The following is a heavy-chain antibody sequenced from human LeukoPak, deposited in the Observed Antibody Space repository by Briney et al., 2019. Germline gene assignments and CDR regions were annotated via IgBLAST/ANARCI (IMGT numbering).Heavy chain of an antibody. Sequence: GGSLRLSCAASGCTFSGSAMHWVRQASGKGLEWVGRIRSKANSYATAYAASVKGRFTISRDDSKNTAYLQMNSLKTEDTAVYYCTRVRRGVDYYYYYMDVWGKGTTVTVSS. CDR2: IRSKANSYAT. J-gene: IGHJ6*03. D-gene: IGHD3-10*01. V-gene: IGHV3-73*01. CDR1: GCTFSGSA. CDR3: TRVRRGVDYYYYYMDV.